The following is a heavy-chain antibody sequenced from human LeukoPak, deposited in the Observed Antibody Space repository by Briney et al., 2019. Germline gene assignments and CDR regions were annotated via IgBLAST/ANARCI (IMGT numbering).Heavy chain of an antibody. CDR1: GFSFSTYA. CDR3: AKSLYGGCDY. J-gene: IGHJ4*02. Sequence: PGGSLRLSCAASGFSFSTYAMSWVRQAPGKGLEWVSGVNGNGGSTSYADSVKGRFTIFRDNSKNTVYLQMNSLRVEGTAVYYCAKSLYGGCDYWGQGTVVTVSS. D-gene: IGHD3-16*02. V-gene: IGHV3-23*01. CDR2: VNGNGGST.